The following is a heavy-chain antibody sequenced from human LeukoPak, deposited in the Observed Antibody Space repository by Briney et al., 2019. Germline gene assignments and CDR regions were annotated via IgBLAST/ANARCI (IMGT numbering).Heavy chain of an antibody. J-gene: IGHJ3*02. CDR2: ISSSSSTV. CDR1: GFTFSSYS. V-gene: IGHV3-48*04. Sequence: GGSLRLSCAASGFTFSSYSMNWVRQAPGKGLEWVSYISSSSSTVYYADSVKGRFTISRDNAKDSLYLQMNSLRAEDTAVYYCASSSFGVVTIDAFDIWGQGTMVTVSS. D-gene: IGHD3-3*01. CDR3: ASSSFGVVTIDAFDI.